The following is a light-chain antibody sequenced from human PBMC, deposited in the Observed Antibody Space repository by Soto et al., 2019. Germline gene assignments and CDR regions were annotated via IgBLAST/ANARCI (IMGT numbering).Light chain of an antibody. CDR1: SSDIGSYNY. V-gene: IGLV2-14*03. CDR2: DVS. Sequence: QSVLTQPASLSGSPGQSITISCTGTSSDIGSYNYISWYQQHPGKAPKLMIFDVSYRPSGISDRFSGSKSGNTASLTISGLQPEDEADYYCSSYGASSILFGGGTKVTVL. J-gene: IGLJ2*01. CDR3: SSYGASSIL.